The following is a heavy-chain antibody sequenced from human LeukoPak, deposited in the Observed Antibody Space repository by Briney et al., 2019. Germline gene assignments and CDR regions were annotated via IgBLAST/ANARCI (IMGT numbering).Heavy chain of an antibody. CDR2: IYTSGST. V-gene: IGHV4-4*07. Sequence: SETLSLTCTVSGGSISSYYWSWIRQPAGKGLEWIGRIYTSGSTNYNPSLNSRVTISVDTSKNQFSLKLSSVTAADTAVYYCARPYYYDSSGYYWAAFDIWGQGTMVTVSS. CDR3: ARPYYYDSSGYYWAAFDI. CDR1: GGSISSYY. D-gene: IGHD3-22*01. J-gene: IGHJ3*02.